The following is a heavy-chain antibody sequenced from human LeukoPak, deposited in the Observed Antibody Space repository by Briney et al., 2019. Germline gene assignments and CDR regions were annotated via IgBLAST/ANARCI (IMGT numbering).Heavy chain of an antibody. CDR3: AKKNYIVVVPAAPFDY. CDR2: ISGSGGST. V-gene: IGHV3-23*01. Sequence: PGGSLRLSCAASGFTFSSYAMSWVRQAPGKGLEWVSAISGSGGSTYYADSVKGRFTISRDNSKNTLYLQMNSLRAEDTAVYYCAKKNYIVVVPAAPFDYWGQGTLVTVSS. J-gene: IGHJ4*02. D-gene: IGHD2-2*01. CDR1: GFTFSSYA.